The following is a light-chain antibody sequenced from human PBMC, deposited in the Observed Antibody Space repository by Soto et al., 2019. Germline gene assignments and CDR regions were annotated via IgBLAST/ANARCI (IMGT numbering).Light chain of an antibody. CDR3: QQRSDWLT. CDR1: QTVSTF. Sequence: EIVLTQSPAPLSLSPGDRATLSCRASQTVSTFLAWFQQKPGQAPRLLLYDASTRATGIPARFSGSGSGTESTHTLSSREPEECAGYYCQQRSDWLTFGGGTKVEIK. J-gene: IGKJ4*01. V-gene: IGKV3-11*01. CDR2: DAS.